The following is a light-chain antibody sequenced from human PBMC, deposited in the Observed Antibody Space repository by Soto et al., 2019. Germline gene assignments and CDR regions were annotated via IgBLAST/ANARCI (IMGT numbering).Light chain of an antibody. CDR1: QSVSSSY. CDR2: GAS. V-gene: IGKV3-20*01. CDR3: QEYDTNLWT. J-gene: IGKJ1*01. Sequence: EIVLTQSPGTLSLSPGERATLSCRASQSVSSSYLAWYQQKPGQAPRLLIYGASSRATGIPDRFSGSGSGTDFTLTISSLQPDDFATYYCQEYDTNLWTFGQGTKVDIK.